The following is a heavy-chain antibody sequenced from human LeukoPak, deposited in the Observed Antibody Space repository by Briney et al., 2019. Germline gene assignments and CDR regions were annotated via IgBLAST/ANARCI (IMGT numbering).Heavy chain of an antibody. J-gene: IGHJ4*02. Sequence: ASVKVSCKASGYTFTSYYMHWVRQAPGQGLEWMGIINPSGGSTSYAQKFQGRVTMTRDTSTSTVHMELSSLRSEDTAVYYCARVLSVFWGGYSFDYGAQGPLSTVSS. CDR2: INPSGGST. V-gene: IGHV1-46*01. CDR3: ARVLSVFWGGYSFDY. D-gene: IGHD3-3*01. CDR1: GYTFTSYY.